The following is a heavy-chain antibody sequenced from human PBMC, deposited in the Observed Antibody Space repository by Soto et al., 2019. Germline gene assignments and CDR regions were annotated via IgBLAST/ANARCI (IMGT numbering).Heavy chain of an antibody. CDR1: GFTFSDYA. J-gene: IGHJ6*02. Sequence: GGSLRLSCAASGFTFSDYAMHWVRQAPGKGLEWVAIISFDGSNEHYADSVQGRFAISRDNSENTLYLQMNSLRADDTAVYYCARPAATVIFYSGMDVWGQGTTVTVSS. D-gene: IGHD4-17*01. CDR3: ARPAATVIFYSGMDV. CDR2: ISFDGSNE. V-gene: IGHV3-30*09.